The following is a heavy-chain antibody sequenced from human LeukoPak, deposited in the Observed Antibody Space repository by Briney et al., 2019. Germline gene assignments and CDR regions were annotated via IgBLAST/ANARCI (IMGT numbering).Heavy chain of an antibody. D-gene: IGHD3-9*01. Sequence: GASVKVSCKASGYTFTSYAMNWVRQAPGQGLEWMGWINTNTGNPTYAQGFTGRFVFSLDTSVSTAYLQISSLKAEDTAVYYCARAGGGSPGPESPLRYFDHIWLPKAAFDIWGQGTMVTVSS. CDR2: INTNTGNP. J-gene: IGHJ3*02. CDR1: GYTFTSYA. CDR3: ARAGGGSPGPESPLRYFDHIWLPKAAFDI. V-gene: IGHV7-4-1*02.